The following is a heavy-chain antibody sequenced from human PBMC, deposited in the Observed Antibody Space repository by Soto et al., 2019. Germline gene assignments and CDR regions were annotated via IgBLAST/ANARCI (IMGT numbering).Heavy chain of an antibody. J-gene: IGHJ4*02. CDR1: GYSISSSNW. V-gene: IGHV4-28*01. D-gene: IGHD1-26*01. Sequence: QVQLQESGPGLVKPSDTLSLTCAVSGYSISSSNWWGWIRQPPWKGLEWIGYIYDSGITYYNPSLKSRVTMSVDTSTNQFSLKLTSVTAVDTAVYYCARREIQGPIDYWGQGTLVTVSA. CDR3: ARREIQGPIDY. CDR2: IYDSGIT.